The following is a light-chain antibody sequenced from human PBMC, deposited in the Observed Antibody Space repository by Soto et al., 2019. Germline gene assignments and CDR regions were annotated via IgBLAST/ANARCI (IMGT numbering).Light chain of an antibody. Sequence: EIALTQSPGTLSLSPGERATLSCRASQSVSSSYLAGYQQKPGQAPRLLIYGASSRATGIPDRFSGSGSGTDFTLTISRLEPEDFAVYYCQQYGSSPTFGGGTKVEIK. J-gene: IGKJ4*01. V-gene: IGKV3-20*01. CDR1: QSVSSSY. CDR2: GAS. CDR3: QQYGSSPT.